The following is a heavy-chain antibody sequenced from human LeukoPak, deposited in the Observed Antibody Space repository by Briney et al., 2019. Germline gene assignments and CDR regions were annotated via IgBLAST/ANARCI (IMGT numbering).Heavy chain of an antibody. CDR3: ARHYGSGRLNYMDV. J-gene: IGHJ6*03. V-gene: IGHV4-59*08. D-gene: IGHD3-10*01. CDR2: IYYSGST. Sequence: SETLSLTCAVYGGSFSSYYWSWIRQPPGKGLEWIGYIYYSGSTNYNPSLKSRVTISVDTSKNQFSLKLSSVTAADTAVYYCARHYGSGRLNYMDVWGKGTTVTISS. CDR1: GGSFSSYY.